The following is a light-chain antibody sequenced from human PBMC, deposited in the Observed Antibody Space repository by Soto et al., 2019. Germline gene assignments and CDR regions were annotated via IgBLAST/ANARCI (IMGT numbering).Light chain of an antibody. Sequence: DIQMTQSPSTLSGSVGDRFTITCRASQTISSWLAWYQQKPGKAPKLLIYKASTLKSGVPSRFSGSGSGTDFTLTISSLQPEDFATYYCQQLHDYPITFGQGTRLEIK. CDR2: KAS. V-gene: IGKV1-5*03. CDR1: QTISSW. J-gene: IGKJ5*01. CDR3: QQLHDYPIT.